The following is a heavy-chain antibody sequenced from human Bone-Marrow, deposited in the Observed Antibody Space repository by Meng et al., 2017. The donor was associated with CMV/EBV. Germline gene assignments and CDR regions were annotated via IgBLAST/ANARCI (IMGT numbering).Heavy chain of an antibody. CDR1: GGTFSSYT. V-gene: IGHV1-69*02. J-gene: IGHJ6*02. CDR2: IIPILGIA. Sequence: SVKVSCKASGGTFSSYTISWVRQAPGQGLEWMGRIIPILGIANYAQKFQGRATITADKSTSTAYMELSSLRSGDTAAYYCARHSEGPFYYYYGMDVWGQGTTVTFSS. D-gene: IGHD5-18*01. CDR3: ARHSEGPFYYYYGMDV.